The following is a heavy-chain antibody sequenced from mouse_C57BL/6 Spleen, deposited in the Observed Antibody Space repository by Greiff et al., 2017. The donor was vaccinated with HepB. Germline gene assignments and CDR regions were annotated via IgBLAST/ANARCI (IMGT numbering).Heavy chain of an antibody. CDR3: ARAGGEPYEYDGGYWYFDV. V-gene: IGHV1-54*01. CDR1: GYAFTNYL. D-gene: IGHD2-4*01. J-gene: IGHJ1*03. Sequence: VKLQESGAELVRPGTSVKVSCKASGYAFTNYLIEWVKQRPGQGLEWIGVINPGSGGTNYNEKFKGKATLTADKSSSTAYMQLSSLTSEDSAVYFCARAGGEPYEYDGGYWYFDVWGTGTTVTVSS. CDR2: INPGSGGT.